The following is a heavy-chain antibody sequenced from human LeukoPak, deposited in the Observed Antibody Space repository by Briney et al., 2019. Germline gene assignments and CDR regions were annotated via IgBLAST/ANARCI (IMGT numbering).Heavy chain of an antibody. CDR2: INHSGST. V-gene: IGHV4-34*01. J-gene: IGHJ2*01. Sequence: PSETLSLTCAVYGGSFSGYYWSWIRQPPGKGLEWIGEINHSGSTNYNPSLKSRVTISVDTSKNQFSLKLSSVTAADTAVYYCEREAYYYGSGSYYNVPFWYFDLWGRGTLVTVSS. CDR3: EREAYYYGSGSYYNVPFWYFDL. D-gene: IGHD3-10*01. CDR1: GGSFSGYY.